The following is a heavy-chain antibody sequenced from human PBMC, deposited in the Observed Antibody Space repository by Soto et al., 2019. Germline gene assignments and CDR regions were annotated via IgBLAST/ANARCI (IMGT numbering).Heavy chain of an antibody. J-gene: IGHJ6*02. V-gene: IGHV3-30*18. Sequence: GSLRLSCAASGFTFSSYGMHWVRQAPGKGLEWVAVISYDGSNKYYADSVKGRFTISRDNSKNTLYLQMNSLRAEDTAVYYCAKDLHSSSRYDWYYYGMDVWGQGTTVTVSS. D-gene: IGHD6-13*01. CDR1: GFTFSSYG. CDR2: ISYDGSNK. CDR3: AKDLHSSSRYDWYYYGMDV.